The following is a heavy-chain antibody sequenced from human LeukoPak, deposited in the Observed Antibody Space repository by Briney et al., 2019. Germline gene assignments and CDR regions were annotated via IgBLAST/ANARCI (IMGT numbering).Heavy chain of an antibody. CDR3: ARDLKRGYSSGRYSWGTGSSNDY. J-gene: IGHJ4*02. CDR1: GYTFTSYY. Sequence: ASVKVSCKASGYTFTSYYMHWVRQAPGQGLEWMGGIIPIFGTANYAQKFQGRVTITADESTSTAYMELSSLRSDDTAVYYCARDLKRGYSSGRYSWGTGSSNDYWGQGTLVTVSS. CDR2: IIPIFGTA. V-gene: IGHV1-69*13. D-gene: IGHD6-19*01.